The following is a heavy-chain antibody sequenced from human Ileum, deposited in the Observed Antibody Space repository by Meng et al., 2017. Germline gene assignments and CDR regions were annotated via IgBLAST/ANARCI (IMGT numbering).Heavy chain of an antibody. D-gene: IGHD6-19*01. CDR2: INHSGST. Sequence: QLHFQQWGAGLLKPSETLSLTGAVYGGSFSGYYWSWIRQPPGKGLEWIGEINHSGSTNYNPSLKSRVTISVDTSKNQFSLKLSSVTAADTAVYYCARTSGWFYYWGQGTLVTVSS. CDR3: ARTSGWFYY. J-gene: IGHJ4*02. CDR1: GGSFSGYY. V-gene: IGHV4-34*01.